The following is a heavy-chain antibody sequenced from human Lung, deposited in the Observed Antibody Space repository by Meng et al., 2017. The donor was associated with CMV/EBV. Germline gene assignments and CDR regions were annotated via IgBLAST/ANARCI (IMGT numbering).Heavy chain of an antibody. CDR3: AGFTIVVAQYYFDY. CDR1: GGSISSSNW. J-gene: IGHJ4*02. Sequence: SDTLSSTCAVPGGSISSSNWWSWVRQPPGKGLEWIGEIYHSGGTNYNPSLKSRVTISVDKSKNQFSLKLSSVTAADTAVYYCAGFTIVVAQYYFDYWGQGTLVTVSS. D-gene: IGHD3-22*01. CDR2: IYHSGGT. V-gene: IGHV4-4*02.